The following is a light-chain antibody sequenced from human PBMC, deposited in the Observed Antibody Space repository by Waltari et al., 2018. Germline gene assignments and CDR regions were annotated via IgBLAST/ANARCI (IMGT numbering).Light chain of an antibody. CDR3: LLFYTDPQWV. Sequence: QTVVTQEPSLTVSPGGTVTLTCASSIGPVTSGHYPNWFQQKPGQAPRSLIYSTNYKTSWTPALFSGSLLGGKAALTLSGVQPEDEADYYCLLFYTDPQWVFGGGTRLTVL. V-gene: IGLV7-43*01. CDR1: IGPVTSGHY. CDR2: STN. J-gene: IGLJ3*02.